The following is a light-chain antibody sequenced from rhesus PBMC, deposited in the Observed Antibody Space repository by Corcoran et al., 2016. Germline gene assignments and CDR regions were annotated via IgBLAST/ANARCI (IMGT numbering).Light chain of an antibody. CDR2: YAS. Sequence: DIQMTQSPSSLSASVGDTVTITCRASQGISNYLAWYQQKPGKAPKPLIYYASNLESGVPSRYSGSGSGTDFTLTISSLKPEDCAIDYCQQHNSYPRTFGQGTKVEIK. CDR3: QQHNSYPRT. V-gene: IGKV1S14*01. J-gene: IGKJ1*01. CDR1: QGISNY.